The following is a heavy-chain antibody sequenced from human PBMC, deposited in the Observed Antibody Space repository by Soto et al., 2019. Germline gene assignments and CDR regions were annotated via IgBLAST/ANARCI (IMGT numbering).Heavy chain of an antibody. CDR2: ISSSGSTI. CDR3: AKPYGGYELGPHLAY. Sequence: GGSLRLSCAASGFPFSDYYMIRIRQAPGKGLEWVSYISSSGSTIYYSASVKGRFTISRDNDKNSLYLQMKRLRAEDAAVYDCAKPYGGYELGPHLAYGPQGTVVTVPS. D-gene: IGHD5-12*01. V-gene: IGHV3-11*01. CDR1: GFPFSDYY. J-gene: IGHJ4*02.